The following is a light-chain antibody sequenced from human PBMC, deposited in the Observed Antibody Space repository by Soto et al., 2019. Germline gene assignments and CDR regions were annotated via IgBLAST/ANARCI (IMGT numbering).Light chain of an antibody. J-gene: IGKJ4*01. CDR3: QHYNGYPIT. V-gene: IGKV1-5*03. Sequence: DIHMTQSPSTLSASVGDRVTFTCRASQSLNNWLAWYQQKPGKAPKLLIYKASTLESGVPSRFSGSGSGTEFTLTISSPQPGDIATYYCQHYNGYPITFGGGTKVEIK. CDR2: KAS. CDR1: QSLNNW.